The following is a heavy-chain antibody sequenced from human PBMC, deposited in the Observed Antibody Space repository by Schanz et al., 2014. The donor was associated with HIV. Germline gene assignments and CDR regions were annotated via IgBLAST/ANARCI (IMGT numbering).Heavy chain of an antibody. CDR3: ARTSRIVIPDRDPRLSYLYGMDV. J-gene: IGHJ6*02. CDR1: GFTFRSYG. V-gene: IGHV3-33*01. CDR2: LWHDGTNK. Sequence: VQLLESGGGLVQPGGSLRLSCAASGFTFRSYGMHWVRQAPGKGLEWVAVLWHDGTNKYYVDSVKDRFTISRDNSKNTLYLQMNGLRADDTAVYYCARTSRIVIPDRDPRLSYLYGMDVWGQGTTVTVSS. D-gene: IGHD1-26*01.